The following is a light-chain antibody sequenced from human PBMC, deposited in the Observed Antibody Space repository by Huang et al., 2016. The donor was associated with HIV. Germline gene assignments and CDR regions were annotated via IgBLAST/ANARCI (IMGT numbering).Light chain of an antibody. J-gene: IGKJ4*01. CDR2: ATS. Sequence: IQLTQSPSSLSVFVGDRVIITCRASQDITNYLAWYQNKPGEAHKHLIYATSTLQNGVPARFSGSGSGTDFTLSIASLQPEDSATYYCQQVNTYPFTFGGESKVEVK. V-gene: IGKV1-9*01. CDR3: QQVNTYPFT. CDR1: QDITNY.